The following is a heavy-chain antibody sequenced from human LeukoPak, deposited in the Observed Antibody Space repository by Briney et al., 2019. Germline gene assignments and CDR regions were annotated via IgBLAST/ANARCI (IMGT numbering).Heavy chain of an antibody. Sequence: GGSLRLSCATSGFTFSDYGMHWVRQAPGKGLEWVAFVHYDASKKYFADSVKGRLTISRDDSKNTLFLQMNSLRAEDTAVYYCARELRSETYRSYYFDYWGQGTLVTVSS. V-gene: IGHV3-30*02. CDR2: VHYDASKK. CDR3: ARELRSETYRSYYFDY. J-gene: IGHJ4*02. CDR1: GFTFSDYG.